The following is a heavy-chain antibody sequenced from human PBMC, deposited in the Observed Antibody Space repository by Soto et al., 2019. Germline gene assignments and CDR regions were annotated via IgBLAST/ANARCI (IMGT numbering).Heavy chain of an antibody. Sequence: SETLSLTCIVSGASISTGGYSWSWIRQPPGKGPEWIGYIYESGRTYYKPSLKSRASISMDKSRNQFSVRLTSVTAADTAVYFCARGDRYSGSFSDYFDPWGQGTLVTVAS. J-gene: IGHJ5*02. CDR1: GASISTGGYS. CDR2: IYESGRT. D-gene: IGHD1-26*01. V-gene: IGHV4-30-2*01. CDR3: ARGDRYSGSFSDYFDP.